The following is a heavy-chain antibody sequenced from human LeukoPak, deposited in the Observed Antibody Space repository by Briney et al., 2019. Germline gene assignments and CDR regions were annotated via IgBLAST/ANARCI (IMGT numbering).Heavy chain of an antibody. V-gene: IGHV4-39*01. D-gene: IGHD3-9*01. Sequence: ASETLSLACTVSGGSISSSSYYWGWIRQPPGKGLEWIGSIYYIGSTYYNPSLKSRVTISVDTSKNQFSLKLSSVTAADTAVYYCARLRGSYDILTGYSYYFDYWGQGTLVTVSS. CDR1: GGSISSSSYY. CDR3: ARLRGSYDILTGYSYYFDY. J-gene: IGHJ4*02. CDR2: IYYIGST.